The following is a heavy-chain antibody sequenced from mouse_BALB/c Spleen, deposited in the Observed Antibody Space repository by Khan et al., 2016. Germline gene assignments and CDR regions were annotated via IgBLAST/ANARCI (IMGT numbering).Heavy chain of an antibody. CDR3: ARGGNYFDY. Sequence: VQLQESGPEVVRPGVSVRISCKGAGYTFTDYAMHWVKQSLAKSLEWIGVISSYNGNTNYSQKFKGKATMTVDKSSNTAYMELARLTSEESAIYYCARGGNYFDYWGQGTTLTVSS. V-gene: IGHV1S137*01. CDR2: ISSYNGNT. CDR1: GYTFTDYA. J-gene: IGHJ2*01.